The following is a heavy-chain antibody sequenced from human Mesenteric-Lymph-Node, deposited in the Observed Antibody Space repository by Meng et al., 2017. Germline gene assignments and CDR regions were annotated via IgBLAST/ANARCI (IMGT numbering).Heavy chain of an antibody. CDR3: ATIRGSFGD. D-gene: IGHD3-10*01. J-gene: IGHJ4*02. CDR1: GFTFSDLF. V-gene: IGHV3-72*01. CDR2: SKNGAYSYTT. Sequence: GGSLRLSCEVSGFTFSDLFVDWVRQAPGKGLEWIGRSKNGAYSYTTEYAASMKGRFTISRDDSKNSLYLQVNSLKTEDTAVYYCATIRGSFGDWGQGTLVTVAS.